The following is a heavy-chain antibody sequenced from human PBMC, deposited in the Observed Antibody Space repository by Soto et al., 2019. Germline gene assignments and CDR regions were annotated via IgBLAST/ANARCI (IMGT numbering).Heavy chain of an antibody. Sequence: GVPMRHSYGASGFNFSNYAMSWVRKTPGKGLEWVSAISGSGGSKYYADSVKGRFTISRDNSKNTLYLQMNSLRAEDTAVYYCAKEASKLLFRYTGFDPWGQGTLVTVSS. CDR2: ISGSGGSK. CDR1: GFNFSNYA. J-gene: IGHJ5*02. CDR3: AKEASKLLFRYTGFDP. D-gene: IGHD2-21*01. V-gene: IGHV3-23*01.